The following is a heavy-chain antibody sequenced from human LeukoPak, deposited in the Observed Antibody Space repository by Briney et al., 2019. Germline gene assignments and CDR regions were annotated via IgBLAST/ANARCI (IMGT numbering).Heavy chain of an antibody. J-gene: IGHJ4*02. D-gene: IGHD3-3*01. CDR2: IRSKAYGGTT. V-gene: IGHV3-49*03. CDR1: GFTFGDYA. CDR3: TRDHVLRFLEWLSDY. Sequence: GGSLRLSCTASGFTFGDYAMSWSRQAPGKGLEWVGFIRSKAYGGTTEYAASVKGRFTISRDDSKSIAYLQMNSLKTEDTAVYYRTRDHVLRFLEWLSDYWGQGTLVTVSS.